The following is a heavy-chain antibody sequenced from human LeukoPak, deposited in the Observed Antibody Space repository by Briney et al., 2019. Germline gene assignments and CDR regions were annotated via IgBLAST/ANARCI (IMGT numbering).Heavy chain of an antibody. J-gene: IGHJ4*02. CDR3: VRDRNSNLRLGF. CDR2: VHYSGSA. V-gene: IGHV4-61*01. CDR1: GGSVRSDISH. Sequence: SETLSLTCSISGGSVRSDISHWSWIRQPPGKGLEWIGYVHYSGSANYNPSLKSRVTMSVDKSKNQFSLRLSSVTAADTAMYFCVRDRNSNLRLGFWGQGALVTVSS. D-gene: IGHD5-12*01.